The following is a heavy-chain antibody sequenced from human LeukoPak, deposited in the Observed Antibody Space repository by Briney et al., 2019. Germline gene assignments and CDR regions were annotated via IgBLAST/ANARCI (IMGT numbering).Heavy chain of an antibody. CDR2: IIPIFATA. CDR3: AMSLPITFGGVIVEGPIDY. CDR1: GGTFSSYA. Sequence: PGASVKVSCKASGGTFSSYAISWVRQAPGQGLEWMGGIIPIFATANYAQKFQGRVTITADESTSTAYMELSSLRSEDTAVYYCAMSLPITFGGVIVEGPIDYWGQGTLVTVSS. V-gene: IGHV1-69*13. D-gene: IGHD3-16*02. J-gene: IGHJ4*02.